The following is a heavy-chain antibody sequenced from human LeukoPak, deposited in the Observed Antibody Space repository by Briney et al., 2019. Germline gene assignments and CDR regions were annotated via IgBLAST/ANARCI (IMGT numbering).Heavy chain of an antibody. Sequence: SQTLSLTCTVSGGSISSGGYYWSWIRQHPGKGLEWIGYIYYSGSTYYNPSLKSRVTISVDTSKNQFSLKLSSVTAADTAVYYCARGVGYYWSNEPYYFDYWGQGTLVTVSS. D-gene: IGHD3-22*01. J-gene: IGHJ4*02. CDR1: GGSISSGGYY. CDR2: IYYSGST. V-gene: IGHV4-31*03. CDR3: ARGVGYYWSNEPYYFDY.